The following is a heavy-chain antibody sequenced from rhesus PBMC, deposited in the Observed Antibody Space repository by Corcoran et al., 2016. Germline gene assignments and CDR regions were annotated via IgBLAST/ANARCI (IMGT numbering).Heavy chain of an antibody. D-gene: IGHD6-13*01. CDR3: ARDPIAAGPPGDGWDS. CDR2: ISNGGGST. V-gene: IGHV3-178*01. Sequence: EVQLLASGGGLAKPGGSLRLSCAASGFTLSAYSMAWVRPARGKGLGGVSRISNGGGSTWDADYVKGRFTISRENAKNTLYLQMDGLRAEDTAVYYCARDPIAAGPPGDGWDSWGQGVVVTVSS. CDR1: GFTLSAYS. J-gene: IGHJ6*01.